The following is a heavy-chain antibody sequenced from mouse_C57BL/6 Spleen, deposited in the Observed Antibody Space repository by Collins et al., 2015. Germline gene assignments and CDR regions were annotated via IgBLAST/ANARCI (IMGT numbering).Heavy chain of an antibody. V-gene: IGHV1-52*01. CDR3: ARGDYGSSPYYYAMDY. J-gene: IGHJ4*01. CDR2: IDPSDSET. Sequence: QVQLQQPGAELVRPGSSVKLSCKASGYTFTSYWMHWVKQRPIQGLEWIGNIDPSDSETHYNQKFKDKATLTVDKSSSTAYMQLSSLTSEDSAVYYCARGDYGSSPYYYAMDYWGQGTSVAVSS. CDR1: GYTFTSYW. D-gene: IGHD1-1*01.